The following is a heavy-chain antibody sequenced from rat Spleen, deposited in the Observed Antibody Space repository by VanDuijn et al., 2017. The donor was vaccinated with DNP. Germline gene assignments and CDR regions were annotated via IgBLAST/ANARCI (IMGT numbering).Heavy chain of an antibody. CDR3: TRGYYYSSYFDY. CDR2: ITTSSGRT. J-gene: IGHJ2*01. V-gene: IGHV5-31*01. Sequence: EVQLVESGGDLVQPGRSLALSCVASGLTFNNYWMTWFRQVPGRGLEWVASITTSSGRTFYPDSVKGRFTMSRDNAKNTLYLQMNSLRSEDTATYYCTRGYYYSSYFDYWGQGVMVTVSS. D-gene: IGHD1-2*01. CDR1: GLTFNNYW.